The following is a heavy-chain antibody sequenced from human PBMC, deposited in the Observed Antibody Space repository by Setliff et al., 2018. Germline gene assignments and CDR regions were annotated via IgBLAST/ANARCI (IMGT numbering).Heavy chain of an antibody. J-gene: IGHJ4*02. Sequence: SVKVSCKASGGTFSSYGISWVRQAPGQGLEWLGGTIPNFGTTNYAQEFQGRVTMTTDTSTSTVYMELRSLTSDDTAVYYCVRGPGPRVVVAMPFDHRGQGALVTVSS. D-gene: IGHD3-22*01. V-gene: IGHV1-69*05. CDR1: GGTFSSYG. CDR2: TIPNFGTT. CDR3: VRGPGPRVVVAMPFDH.